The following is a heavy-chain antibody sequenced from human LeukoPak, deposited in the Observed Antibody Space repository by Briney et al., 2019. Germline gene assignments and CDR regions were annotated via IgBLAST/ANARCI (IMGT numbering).Heavy chain of an antibody. CDR3: ARSALLWFGELLPGDY. D-gene: IGHD3-10*01. Sequence: KPSETLSLTCTVSGGSISSYYWSWIRQPPGKGLEWIGYIYYSGSTNYNPSLKSRVTISVDTSKSQFSLKLSSVTAADTAVYYCARSALLWFGELLPGDYWGQGTLVTVSS. V-gene: IGHV4-59*01. J-gene: IGHJ4*02. CDR2: IYYSGST. CDR1: GGSISSYY.